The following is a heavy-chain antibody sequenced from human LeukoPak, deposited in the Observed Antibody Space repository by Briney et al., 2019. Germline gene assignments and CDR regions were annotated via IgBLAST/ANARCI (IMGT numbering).Heavy chain of an antibody. CDR1: GGSISSYY. V-gene: IGHV4-59*01. CDR3: ASRGHYYGSGRDAFDI. D-gene: IGHD3-10*01. CDR2: IYYSGST. J-gene: IGHJ3*02. Sequence: PSETLSLTCTVSGGSISSYYWSWIRQPPGKGLEWIGYIYYSGSTNYNPSLKSRVTISVDTSKNQFSLKLSSVTTADTAVYYCASRGHYYGSGRDAFDIWGQGTMVTVSS.